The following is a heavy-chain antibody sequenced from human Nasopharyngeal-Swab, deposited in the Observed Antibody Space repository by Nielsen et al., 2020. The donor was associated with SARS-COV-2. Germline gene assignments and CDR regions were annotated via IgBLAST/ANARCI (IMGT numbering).Heavy chain of an antibody. D-gene: IGHD6-19*01. CDR1: GGTFSSYA. V-gene: IGHV1-69*13. J-gene: IGHJ4*02. CDR3: AREHHSSGWTGQFDY. Sequence: SSVKVSCKASGGTFSSYAISWVRQAPGQGLEWMGGIIPIFVTANYAQKFQGRVTITADESTSTAYMELSSLRSEDTAVYYCAREHHSSGWTGQFDYWGQGTLVTVSS. CDR2: IIPIFVTA.